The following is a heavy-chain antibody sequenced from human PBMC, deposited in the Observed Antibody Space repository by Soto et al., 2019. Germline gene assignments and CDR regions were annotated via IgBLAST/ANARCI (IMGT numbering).Heavy chain of an antibody. J-gene: IGHJ6*03. V-gene: IGHV4-34*01. CDR3: ARGPAVNTYDYYYYMDV. Sequence: QVQLQQWGAGLLKPSETLSLTCAVYGGSFSGYYWSWIRQPPGKGLEWIGEINHSGSTNYNPALKSRVTIAVDTSKNQFSLKLSSVTAADTAVYYGARGPAVNTYDYYYYMDVLGKGTTVTVSS. CDR1: GGSFSGYY. D-gene: IGHD4-17*01. CDR2: INHSGST.